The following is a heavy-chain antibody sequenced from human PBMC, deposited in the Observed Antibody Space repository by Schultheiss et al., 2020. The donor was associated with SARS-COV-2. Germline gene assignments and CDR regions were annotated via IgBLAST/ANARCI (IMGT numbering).Heavy chain of an antibody. D-gene: IGHD1-26*01. CDR1: GFTFSSYG. Sequence: GGSLRLSCAASGFTFSSYGMDWVRQAPGKGLEWVSGITDGGGGTYYADSVKGRFTISRDNSKNTLYMQMNSLTAEDTAVYYCVKESGLRSSWDYFDIWGQGALVTVSS. J-gene: IGHJ4*02. V-gene: IGHV3-23*01. CDR3: VKESGLRSSWDYFDI. CDR2: ITDGGGGT.